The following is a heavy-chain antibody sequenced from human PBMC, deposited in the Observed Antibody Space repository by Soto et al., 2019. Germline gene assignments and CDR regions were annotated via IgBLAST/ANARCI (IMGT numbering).Heavy chain of an antibody. J-gene: IGHJ5*02. V-gene: IGHV4-59*08. D-gene: IGHD4-4*01. CDR2: IYYSGST. CDR3: ARLTTTVDH. Sequence: PSETLSLTCTVSDGSISSYYWGWIRQPPGKGLEWIGYIYYSGSTNYNPSLKSRVTISVGTSKNQFSLKLSSVTAADTAVYYCARLTTTVDHWGQGTLVTVSS. CDR1: DGSISSYY.